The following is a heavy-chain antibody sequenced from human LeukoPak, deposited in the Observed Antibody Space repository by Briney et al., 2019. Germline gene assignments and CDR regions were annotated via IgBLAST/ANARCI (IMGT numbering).Heavy chain of an antibody. CDR3: AREKGYYYDSSASRRAFDI. CDR2: IYTSGST. Sequence: PSETLSLTCTVSGGSISSYYWSWIRQPAGKGLEWIGRIYTSGSTNYNPSLKSRVTMSVDTSKNQFSLKLSSVTAADTAVYYCAREKGYYYDSSASRRAFDIWGQGTMVTLSS. V-gene: IGHV4-4*07. D-gene: IGHD3-22*01. J-gene: IGHJ3*02. CDR1: GGSISSYY.